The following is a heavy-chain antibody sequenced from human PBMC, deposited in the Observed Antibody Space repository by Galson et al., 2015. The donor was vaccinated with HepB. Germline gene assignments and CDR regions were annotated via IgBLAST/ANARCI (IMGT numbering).Heavy chain of an antibody. V-gene: IGHV3-43*01. CDR1: GFPFDDHP. D-gene: IGHD5-12*01. J-gene: IGHJ6*02. CDR3: AKDFTRGYRGNESPYVLDV. CDR2: INWDGTKT. Sequence: SLRLSCAASGFPFDDHPIHWVRQAPGKGLEWVSVINWDGTKTYYADSVKGRFTMSRDNNRKSSHLQMNGLRTEDTAVYYCAKDFTRGYRGNESPYVLDVWGQGTTVTVSS.